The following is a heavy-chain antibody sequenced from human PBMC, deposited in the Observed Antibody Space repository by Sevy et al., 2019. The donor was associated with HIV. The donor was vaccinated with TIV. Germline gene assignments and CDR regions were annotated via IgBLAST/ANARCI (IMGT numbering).Heavy chain of an antibody. V-gene: IGHV3-30-3*01. CDR1: GFTFSSYA. CDR3: ARVYCGGDCYFAFDY. Sequence: GGSLRLSCAASGFTFSSYAMHWDRQAPGKGLEWVAIISYDGSNKYYADSVKGRFTISRDNSKNTLYLQMNSLRAEDTAVYYCARVYCGGDCYFAFDYWGQGTLVTVSS. D-gene: IGHD2-21*02. J-gene: IGHJ4*02. CDR2: ISYDGSNK.